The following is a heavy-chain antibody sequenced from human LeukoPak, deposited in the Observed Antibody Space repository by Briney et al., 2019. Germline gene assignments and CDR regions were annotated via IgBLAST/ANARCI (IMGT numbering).Heavy chain of an antibody. CDR2: IYPGDSDT. D-gene: IGHD6-13*01. CDR1: GYSFTSYW. Sequence: GESLQISCKGSGYSFTSYWIGWVRQIPGKGLEWMGIIYPGDSDTRYSPSFQGQVTISADKSISTAYLQWSSLKASDTAMYYCARRVAAAGQHFDYWGQGTLVAVSS. V-gene: IGHV5-51*01. CDR3: ARRVAAAGQHFDY. J-gene: IGHJ4*02.